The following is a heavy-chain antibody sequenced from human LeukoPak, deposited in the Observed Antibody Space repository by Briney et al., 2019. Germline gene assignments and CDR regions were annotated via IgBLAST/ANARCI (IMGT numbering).Heavy chain of an antibody. D-gene: IGHD3-22*01. J-gene: IGHJ4*02. CDR2: INPSGGST. CDR1: GYTFTSYY. Sequence: SVKVSCKASGYTFTSYYMHWVRQAPGQGLEWMGIINPSGGSTSYAQKFQGRVTMTRDTSTSTVYMELSSLRSEDTAVYYCARQSGRWDYYDSSGYNDYWGQGTLVTVSS. V-gene: IGHV1-46*01. CDR3: ARQSGRWDYYDSSGYNDY.